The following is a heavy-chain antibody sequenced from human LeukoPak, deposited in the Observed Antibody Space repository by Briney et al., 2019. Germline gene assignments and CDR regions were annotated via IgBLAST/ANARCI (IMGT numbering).Heavy chain of an antibody. J-gene: IGHJ4*02. CDR1: GFIFSSYS. D-gene: IGHD3-22*01. CDR2: ISSSNHAI. V-gene: IGHV3-48*02. Sequence: SGGSLRLSCAASGFIFSSYSMSWVRQAPGKGLEWLSCISSSNHAIYYADSVKGRFTISRDNAKNSLFLQMNSLRDEDTAVYYCARGYYSLGYFDYWGQGALVTVSS. CDR3: ARGYYSLGYFDY.